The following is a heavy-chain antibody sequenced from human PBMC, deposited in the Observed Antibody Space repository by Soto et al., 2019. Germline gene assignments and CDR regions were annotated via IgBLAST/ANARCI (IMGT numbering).Heavy chain of an antibody. V-gene: IGHV4-31*03. CDR1: GGSISSGGYY. CDR3: ARVGGINWFDP. Sequence: SSETLSLTCTVSGGSISSGGYYWSWIRQHPGKGLEWIGYIYYSGSTYYNPSLKSRVTISVDTSKNQFPLKLSSVTAADTAVYYCARVGGINWFDPWGQGTLVTVSS. J-gene: IGHJ5*02. D-gene: IGHD3-16*01. CDR2: IYYSGST.